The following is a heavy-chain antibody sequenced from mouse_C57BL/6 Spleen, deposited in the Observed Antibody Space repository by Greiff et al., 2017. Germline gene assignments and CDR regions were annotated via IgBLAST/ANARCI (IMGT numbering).Heavy chain of an antibody. J-gene: IGHJ4*01. D-gene: IGHD2-2*01. Sequence: VQLQQSGPGLVAPSQSLSISCTASGFSLTSYAISWVRQPPGKGLEWLGVIWTGGGTTYNSALNARLSISKDNSKNQVFLKMNRLQADDTARYYGARDGYGRYYCAMDYWGQGTSVTVSS. CDR1: GFSLTSYA. CDR2: IWTGGGT. CDR3: ARDGYGRYYCAMDY. V-gene: IGHV2-9-1*01.